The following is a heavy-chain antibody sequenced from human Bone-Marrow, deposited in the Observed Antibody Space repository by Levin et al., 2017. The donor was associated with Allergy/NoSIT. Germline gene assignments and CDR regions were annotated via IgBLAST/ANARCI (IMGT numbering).Heavy chain of an antibody. J-gene: IGHJ4*02. D-gene: IGHD6-19*01. CDR1: GFSFSSFP. Sequence: GESLKISCEASGFSFSSFPMNWVRQAPGKGLEWVASISRSPTYIYYADSVKGRFTISRDNSKNSLYLQMKSLRAEDTAVYYCARDLDSSGWSWGFYFDYWGQGSLVTVSS. CDR3: ARDLDSSGWSWGFYFDY. CDR2: ISRSPTYI. V-gene: IGHV3-21*01.